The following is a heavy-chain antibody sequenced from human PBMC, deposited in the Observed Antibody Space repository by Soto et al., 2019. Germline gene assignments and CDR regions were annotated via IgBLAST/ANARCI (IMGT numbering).Heavy chain of an antibody. V-gene: IGHV3-72*01. CDR2: SRDKVHSHTT. CDR3: ARAVVSTCYFDY. D-gene: IGHD5-12*01. J-gene: IGHJ4*02. CDR1: GFTFSDHY. Sequence: EVQLAESGGGLVQPGGSLRLSCAASGFTFSDHYMDWVRQAPGKGLEWVGSSRDKVHSHTTEYAASVKGRFTISRGDSENSLYLQMNSLKTEDTAVYYCARAVVSTCYFDYWGQGTLVTVSS.